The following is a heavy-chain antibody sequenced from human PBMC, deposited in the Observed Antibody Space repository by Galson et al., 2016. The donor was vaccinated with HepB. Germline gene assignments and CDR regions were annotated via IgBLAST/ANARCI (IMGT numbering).Heavy chain of an antibody. V-gene: IGHV1-18*01. CDR2: ISPYNANT. D-gene: IGHD4-11*01. J-gene: IGHJ6*02. CDR1: GYTFTSYG. CDR3: AMNDYSQSGDYYNYYGMDV. Sequence: SVKVSCKASGYTFTSYGISWVRQAPGQGLEWMGWISPYNANTNSGQKLQDRVTMTADTFTNTAYMELRSLKSDDTAVYYCAMNDYSQSGDYYNYYGMDVWGQGTTVTVSS.